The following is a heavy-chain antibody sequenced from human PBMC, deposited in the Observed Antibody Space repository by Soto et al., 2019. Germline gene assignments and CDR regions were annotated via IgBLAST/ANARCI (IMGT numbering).Heavy chain of an antibody. CDR1: GFTFSSYA. V-gene: IGHV3-23*01. CDR2: ISGSGGST. CDR3: AKEGGYGSSTSCYNWFDY. D-gene: IGHD2-2*02. J-gene: IGHJ4*02. Sequence: GGSLRLSCAASGFTFSSYAMSWVRQAPGKGLEWVSAISGSGGSTYYADSVKGRFTISRDNSKNTLYLQMNSLRAADTAVYYCAKEGGYGSSTSCYNWFDYWGQGTLVTVSS.